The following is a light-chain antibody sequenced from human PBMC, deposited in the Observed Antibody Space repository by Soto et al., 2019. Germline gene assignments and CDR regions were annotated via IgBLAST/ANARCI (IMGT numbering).Light chain of an antibody. J-gene: IGKJ3*01. CDR2: GAS. CDR1: RSLSGN. V-gene: IGKV3-15*01. Sequence: EIVMTQSPATLSVSPGDGATLSCRASRSLSGNLAWYQQKPGQAPRLLIYGASTRATGIPARFSGSGSGTEFTLTIRGLQSEDFAFYFCQQYHNWPPAFGPGTKVEI. CDR3: QQYHNWPPA.